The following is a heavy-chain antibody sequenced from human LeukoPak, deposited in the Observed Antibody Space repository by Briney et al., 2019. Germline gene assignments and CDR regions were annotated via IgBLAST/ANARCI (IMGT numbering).Heavy chain of an antibody. Sequence: ASVKVSCTASGYTFTVYYMHWLRQAPGQGLEWMGWINPNSGGTNYAQKFQGRVTMTRDTSISTAYMELSRLRSDDTAVYYCARVGYCSSTSCYGGDYYYYYGMDVWGQGTTVTVSS. J-gene: IGHJ6*02. D-gene: IGHD2-2*01. V-gene: IGHV1-2*02. CDR1: GYTFTVYY. CDR3: ARVGYCSSTSCYGGDYYYYYGMDV. CDR2: INPNSGGT.